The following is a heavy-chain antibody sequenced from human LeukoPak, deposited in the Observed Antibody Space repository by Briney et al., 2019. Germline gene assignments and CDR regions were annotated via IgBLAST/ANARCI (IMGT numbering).Heavy chain of an antibody. CDR1: GGTFSSYA. V-gene: IGHV1-69*05. J-gene: IGHJ3*02. CDR3: ARDVGATVQTAFDI. D-gene: IGHD1-26*01. CDR2: IIPIFGTA. Sequence: GASVKVSCKPSGGTFSSYAISWVRQAPGQGLEWMGGIIPIFGTANYAQKFQGRVTITTDESTSTAYMELSSLRSEDTAVYYCARDVGATVQTAFDIWGQGTMVTVSS.